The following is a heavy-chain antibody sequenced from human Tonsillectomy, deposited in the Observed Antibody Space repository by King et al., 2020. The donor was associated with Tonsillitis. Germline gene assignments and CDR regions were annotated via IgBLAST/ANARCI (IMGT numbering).Heavy chain of an antibody. CDR2: IYYSGTT. J-gene: IGHJ6*03. D-gene: IGHD2-21*01. Sequence: QLQESGPGLVKPSETLSLTCTVSGGSISSSSYYWGWIRQPPWKGLEWMWSIYYSGTTYYNPTLKRRVTLSVDTSKNQFSLKLSSVTAADTAVYYCARVKFNYYMDVWGKGTTVTVTS. CDR1: GGSISSSSYY. CDR3: ARVKFNYYMDV. V-gene: IGHV4-39*01.